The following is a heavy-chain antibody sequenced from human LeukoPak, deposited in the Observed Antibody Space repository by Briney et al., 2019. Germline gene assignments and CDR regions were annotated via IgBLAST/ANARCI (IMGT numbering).Heavy chain of an antibody. CDR2: ISPYNDNT. CDR1: GYTFTRTG. J-gene: IGHJ3*02. V-gene: IGHV1-18*01. D-gene: IGHD6-13*01. CDR3: TRDHLAAAGSDAFDI. Sequence: GASVKVSCKASGYTFTRTGINWVRQAPGQGLEWMGWISPYNDNTKYAQKFQGRLTVTTDTSTTTAYMDLRSLRSDDTAVYYCTRDHLAAAGSDAFDIWGQGTMVTVSS.